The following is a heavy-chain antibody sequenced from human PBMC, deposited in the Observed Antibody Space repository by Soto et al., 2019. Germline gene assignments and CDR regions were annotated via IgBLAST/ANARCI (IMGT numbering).Heavy chain of an antibody. CDR2: IKTKTDGETA. Sequence: GGSLRLSCAASGFTFSDAWMNWVRQAPGRGLEWVGRIKTKTDGETADYAAPVKGRFTISRDDSKNTLYLQMNSLRAEDTAVYYCVKRHYDFWSQFDYWGQGTLVTVSS. CDR1: GFTFSDAW. CDR3: VKRHYDFWSQFDY. D-gene: IGHD3-3*01. V-gene: IGHV3-15*01. J-gene: IGHJ4*02.